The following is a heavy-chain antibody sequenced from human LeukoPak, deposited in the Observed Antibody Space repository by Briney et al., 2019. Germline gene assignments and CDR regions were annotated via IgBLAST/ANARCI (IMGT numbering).Heavy chain of an antibody. CDR2: IYYSGST. CDR3: ARLWRAGSEYYFDY. Sequence: SETLSLTCTVSGGSISSYYWSWIRQPPGKGLEWIGYIYYSGSTNYNPSLKSRVTISVDTSKNQFSLKLSSVTAADTAVYYCARLWRAGSEYYFDYWGQGTLVTVSS. CDR1: GGSISSYY. V-gene: IGHV4-59*01. J-gene: IGHJ4*02. D-gene: IGHD2-21*01.